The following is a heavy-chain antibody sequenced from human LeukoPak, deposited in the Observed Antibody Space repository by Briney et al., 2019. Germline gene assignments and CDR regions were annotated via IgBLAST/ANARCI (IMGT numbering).Heavy chain of an antibody. V-gene: IGHV1-2*02. J-gene: IGHJ3*02. CDR3: AKDVPLYSGSPDPDAFDI. D-gene: IGHD6-6*01. CDR1: GYTFTSYY. CDR2: INPDSGGT. Sequence: ASVKVSCKASGYTFTSYYMHWVRQAPGQGLEWMGWINPDSGGTKFAHQFQGRVTMTRDTSISTAYMELSRLRSDDTAVYYCAKDVPLYSGSPDPDAFDIWGQGTMVTISS.